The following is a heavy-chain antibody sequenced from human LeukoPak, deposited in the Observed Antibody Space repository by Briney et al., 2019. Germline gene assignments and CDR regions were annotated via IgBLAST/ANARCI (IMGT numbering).Heavy chain of an antibody. J-gene: IGHJ5*02. CDR3: ARGLYGSDARGWFDP. CDR2: INPNSGGT. D-gene: IGHD3-10*01. V-gene: IGHV1-2*02. Sequence: ASVKVSCKASGYTFTGYYMHWVRQAPGQGLEWMGWINPNSGGTNYAQKFQGRVTMTRDTSISTAYMELSRLRSDDTAVYYCARGLYGSDARGWFDPWGQGTLVTVSS. CDR1: GYTFTGYY.